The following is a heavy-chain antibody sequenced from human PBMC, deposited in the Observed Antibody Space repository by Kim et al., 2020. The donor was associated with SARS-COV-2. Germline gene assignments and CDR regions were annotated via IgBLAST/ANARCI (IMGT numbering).Heavy chain of an antibody. CDR2: IIPIFGTA. V-gene: IGHV1-69*13. Sequence: SVKVSCKASGGTFSSYAISWVRQAPGQGLEWMGGIIPIFGTANYAQKFQGRVTITADESTSTAYMELSSLRSEDTAVYYCARVQGPPYDILTGPFDYWGQGTLVTVSS. CDR3: ARVQGPPYDILTGPFDY. CDR1: GGTFSSYA. D-gene: IGHD3-9*01. J-gene: IGHJ4*02.